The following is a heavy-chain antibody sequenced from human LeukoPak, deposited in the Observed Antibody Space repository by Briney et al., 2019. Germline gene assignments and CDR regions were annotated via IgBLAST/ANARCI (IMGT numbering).Heavy chain of an antibody. Sequence: GGSLRLSCAASGFTFSSSAMSWVRQAPGKGLEWVSAISNNGGYTYYADSVQGRFTISRDNSKSTLCLQMNSLRAEDTAVDDCAKQLGYCSDGSCYFPYWCRGTLVTVSA. CDR1: GFTFSSSA. J-gene: IGHJ4*02. D-gene: IGHD2-15*01. V-gene: IGHV3-23*01. CDR2: ISNNGGYT. CDR3: AKQLGYCSDGSCYFPY.